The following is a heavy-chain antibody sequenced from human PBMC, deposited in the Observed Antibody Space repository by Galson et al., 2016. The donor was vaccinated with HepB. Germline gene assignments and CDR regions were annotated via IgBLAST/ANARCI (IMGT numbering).Heavy chain of an antibody. CDR3: TRDRGYYDFWSGFSLDHYYGMDV. CDR2: IYSGGIT. J-gene: IGHJ6*02. CDR1: GFSVSSNY. D-gene: IGHD3-3*01. Sequence: SLRLSCAVSGFSVSSNYMSWVRQAPGKGLEWVSVIYSGGITKYADSVKGRFTITRDNSNNTLHLHMKSLRAEDTAVYYCTRDRGYYDFWSGFSLDHYYGMDVWGQGTTVIVSS. V-gene: IGHV3-66*01.